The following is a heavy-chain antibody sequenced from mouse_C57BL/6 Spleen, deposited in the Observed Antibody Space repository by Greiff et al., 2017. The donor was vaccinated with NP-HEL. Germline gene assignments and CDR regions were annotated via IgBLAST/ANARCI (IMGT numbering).Heavy chain of an antibody. D-gene: IGHD2-5*01. CDR2: IYPGSGNT. CDR1: GYSFTSYY. Sequence: VKLQESGPELVKPGASVKISCKASGYSFTSYYIHWVKQRPGQGLEWIGWIYPGSGNTKYNEKFKGKATLTADTSSSTAYMQLSSLTSEDSAVYYCASGGIVTFDYWGQGTTLTVSS. J-gene: IGHJ2*01. V-gene: IGHV1-66*01. CDR3: ASGGIVTFDY.